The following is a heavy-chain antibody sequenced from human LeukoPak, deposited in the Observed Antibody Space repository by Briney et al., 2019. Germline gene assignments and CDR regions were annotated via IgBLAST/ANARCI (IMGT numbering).Heavy chain of an antibody. V-gene: IGHV3-23*01. Sequence: GGSLRLSCAASGFSLSSHWMSWVRQAPGKGLEWVSTISGNGDYTYYADSVKGRFTISRDNSKNTLYLQMNSLRADDTAVYYCAKRGIAAAASFDYWGQGTLVSVSS. J-gene: IGHJ4*02. CDR3: AKRGIAAAASFDY. CDR2: ISGNGDYT. D-gene: IGHD6-13*01. CDR1: GFSLSSHW.